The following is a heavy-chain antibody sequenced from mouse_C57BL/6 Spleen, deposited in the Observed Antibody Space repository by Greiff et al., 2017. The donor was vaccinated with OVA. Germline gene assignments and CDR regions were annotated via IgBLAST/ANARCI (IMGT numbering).Heavy chain of an antibody. CDR3: ARNYGSSYYYAMDY. D-gene: IGHD1-1*01. V-gene: IGHV2-2*01. Sequence: QVQLKESGPGLVQPSGFSLTSYGVHWVRQSPGKGLEWLGVLWSGGSTDYNAAFISRLSISKDNSKSQVFFKMNSLQADDTAIYYCARNYGSSYYYAMDYWGQGTSVTVSS. CDR1: GFSLTSYG. J-gene: IGHJ4*01. CDR2: LWSGGST.